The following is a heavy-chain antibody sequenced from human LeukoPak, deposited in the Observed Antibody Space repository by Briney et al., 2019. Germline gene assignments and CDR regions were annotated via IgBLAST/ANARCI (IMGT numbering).Heavy chain of an antibody. J-gene: IGHJ4*02. Sequence: ASVKVSCKASGYTFNSYGISWVRQAPGQGLEWMGWVSAYNGHTNYAQKLQGRVTMTTDTSTSTAYMELRSLRSDDTAVYYCARTTRIRGTLYYFDYWGQGTLVTVSS. CDR1: GYTFNSYG. CDR3: ARTTRIRGTLYYFDY. D-gene: IGHD3-10*01. CDR2: VSAYNGHT. V-gene: IGHV1-18*01.